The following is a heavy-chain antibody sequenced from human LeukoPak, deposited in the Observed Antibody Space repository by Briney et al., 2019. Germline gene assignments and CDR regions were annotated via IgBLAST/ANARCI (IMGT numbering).Heavy chain of an antibody. D-gene: IGHD4-23*01. V-gene: IGHV3-30-3*01. J-gene: IGHJ4*02. CDR1: GFTFCSYA. CDR3: ARDTLGLIRYSGNSWVHY. CDR2: ISYDGSNK. Sequence: PGRSLRLSCAASGFTFCSYAMHWLRQAPGKGLEWVTVISYDGSNKYYADSVKGRFTISRDNSKNTLYLQMNSLSAEDRAVYYCARDTLGLIRYSGNSWVHYWGQGTLVTVSS.